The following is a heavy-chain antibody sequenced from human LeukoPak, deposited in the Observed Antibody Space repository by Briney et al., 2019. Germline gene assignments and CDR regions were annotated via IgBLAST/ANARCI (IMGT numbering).Heavy chain of an antibody. Sequence: SETLSLTCTVSGGSISSFYWSWIRQPAGKGLEWIGRIYSSGNTNYNPSLKSRVTMSVDTSKNQFSLKLSSVTAADTAVYYCAKSGYNRFDFWGQGTLVTVSS. CDR2: IYSSGNT. CDR3: AKSGYNRFDF. CDR1: GGSISSFY. V-gene: IGHV4-4*07. J-gene: IGHJ4*02. D-gene: IGHD5-24*01.